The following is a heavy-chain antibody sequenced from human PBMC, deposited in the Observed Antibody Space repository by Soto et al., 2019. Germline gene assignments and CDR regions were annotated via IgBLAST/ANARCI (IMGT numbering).Heavy chain of an antibody. D-gene: IGHD2-15*01. CDR1: GFTFSSYG. J-gene: IGHJ4*02. CDR3: ARDQARYCSGGSCSNFDY. Sequence: QVQLVESGGGVVQPGRSLRLSCAASGFTFSSYGVHWVRQAPGKGLEWVAVIWYDGSNKYYADSVKGRFTISRDNSKNTLYLQMNSLRAEDTAVYYCARDQARYCSGGSCSNFDYWGQGTLVTVSS. V-gene: IGHV3-33*01. CDR2: IWYDGSNK.